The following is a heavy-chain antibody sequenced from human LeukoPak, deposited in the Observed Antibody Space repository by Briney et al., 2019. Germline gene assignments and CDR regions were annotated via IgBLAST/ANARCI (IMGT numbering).Heavy chain of an antibody. CDR1: GYTFTTYY. V-gene: IGHV1-46*01. D-gene: IGHD5-18*01. J-gene: IGHJ4*02. Sequence: ASVTVSCKASGYTFTTYYMHWVRQAPGQGLEWVGLINPSDGRSSYAQKFQGRVTMTRDTSTTTVYMDLSGLRSEDTAVYYCARGLPADNWGQGTLVTVSS. CDR3: ARGLPADN. CDR2: INPSDGRS.